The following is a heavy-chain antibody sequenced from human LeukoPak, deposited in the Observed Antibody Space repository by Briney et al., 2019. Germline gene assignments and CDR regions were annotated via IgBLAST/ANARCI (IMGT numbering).Heavy chain of an antibody. V-gene: IGHV3-30*02. Sequence: QTGGSLRLSCAASGFIFSSYSMHWVRQAPGKGLEWVAFIRYDGRNKYYADSVKGRFTISRDNSKNTLYLQMNSLRGEDTAVYYCAKDSLRERIVGSTTRGVNDYWGQGTLVTVSS. J-gene: IGHJ4*02. D-gene: IGHD1-26*01. CDR2: IRYDGRNK. CDR1: GFIFSSYS. CDR3: AKDSLRERIVGSTTRGVNDY.